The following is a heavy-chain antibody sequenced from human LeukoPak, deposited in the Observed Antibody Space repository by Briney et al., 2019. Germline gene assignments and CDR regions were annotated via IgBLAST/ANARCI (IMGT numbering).Heavy chain of an antibody. CDR3: ARVISSWYYFDY. V-gene: IGHV4-59*01. J-gene: IGHJ4*02. Sequence: SETLSLTCTVAGGSISSYYWSWIRQPPGKGLEWIGYIYYSGSTNYNPSLKSRVTISVDTSKNQFSLKLSSVTAADTAVYYCARVISSWYYFDYWGQGTLVTASS. D-gene: IGHD6-13*01. CDR2: IYYSGST. CDR1: GGSISSYY.